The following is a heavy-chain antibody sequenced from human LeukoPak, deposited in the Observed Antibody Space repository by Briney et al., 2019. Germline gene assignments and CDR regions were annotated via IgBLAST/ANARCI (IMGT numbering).Heavy chain of an antibody. D-gene: IGHD3-22*01. V-gene: IGHV3-7*01. J-gene: IGHJ6*03. Sequence: GGSLRLSCAASGFTITTNYMSWVRQAPGQGLEWVANIKQDGSEKYYVDSVKGRFTISRDNAKNSLYLQMNSLRAEDTAVYYCARVGPYYYDSSGLTTYYYYYYYMDVWGKGTTVTVSS. CDR1: GFTITTNY. CDR2: IKQDGSEK. CDR3: ARVGPYYYDSSGLTTYYYYYYYMDV.